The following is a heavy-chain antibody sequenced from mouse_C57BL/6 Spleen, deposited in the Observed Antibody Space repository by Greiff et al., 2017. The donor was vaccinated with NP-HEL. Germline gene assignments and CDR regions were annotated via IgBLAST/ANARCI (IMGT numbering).Heavy chain of an antibody. CDR2: ISYDGSN. Sequence: DVKLQESGPGLVKPSQSLSLTCSVTGYSITSGYYWNWIRQFPGNKLEWMGYISYDGSNNYNPSLKNRISITRDTSKNQFFLKLNSVTTEDTATYYCARGGTTVPFAYWGQGTLVTVSA. CDR3: ARGGTTVPFAY. CDR1: GYSITSGYY. J-gene: IGHJ3*01. V-gene: IGHV3-6*01. D-gene: IGHD1-1*01.